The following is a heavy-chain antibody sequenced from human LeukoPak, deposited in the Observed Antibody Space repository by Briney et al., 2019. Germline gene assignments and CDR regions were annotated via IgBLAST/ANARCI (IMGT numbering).Heavy chain of an antibody. Sequence: GGSLRLSCAASGFTFSSYSMNWVRQAPGKGLEWVSSISRSSSYIYYADSVKGRFTISRDNAKNSLYLQMNSLRAEDTAVYYCARDLDVYYYDSSGYYGFDYWGQGTLVTVSS. CDR1: GFTFSSYS. CDR3: ARDLDVYYYDSSGYYGFDY. D-gene: IGHD3-22*01. J-gene: IGHJ4*02. V-gene: IGHV3-21*01. CDR2: ISRSSSYI.